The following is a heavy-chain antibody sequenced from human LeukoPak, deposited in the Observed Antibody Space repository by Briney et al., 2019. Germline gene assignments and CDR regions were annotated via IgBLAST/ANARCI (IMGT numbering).Heavy chain of an antibody. J-gene: IGHJ5*02. CDR1: GYTFTGYY. CDR2: INSNSGGT. V-gene: IGHV1-2*02. D-gene: IGHD2-15*01. Sequence: ASVKVSCKASGYTFTGYYMHWVRQAPGQGLEWMGWINSNSGGTNYAQKFQGRVTMTRDTSISTVYMELSRLRSDDTAVYYCAREKVEGANWFDPWGQGTLVTVLS. CDR3: AREKVEGANWFDP.